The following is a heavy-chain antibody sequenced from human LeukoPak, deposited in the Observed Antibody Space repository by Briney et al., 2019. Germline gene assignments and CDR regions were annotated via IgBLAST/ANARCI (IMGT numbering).Heavy chain of an antibody. CDR3: TRHDVSSSSSSAEYYYYMDV. CDR2: IRSKANSYAT. CDR1: GFTFSGSA. J-gene: IGHJ6*03. Sequence: QPGGSLRLSCAASGFTFSGSAMHWVRQASGKGLEWVGRIRSKANSYATAYAASVEGRFTISRDDSKNTAYLQMNSLETDDTAVYYCTRHDVSSSSSSAEYYYYMDVWGKGTTVTVSS. D-gene: IGHD6-6*01. V-gene: IGHV3-73*01.